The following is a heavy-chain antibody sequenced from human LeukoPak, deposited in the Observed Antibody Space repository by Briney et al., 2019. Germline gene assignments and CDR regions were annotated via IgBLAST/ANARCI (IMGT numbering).Heavy chain of an antibody. CDR3: AHSPRYCTNGVCYTWSPYNWFDP. V-gene: IGHV2-5*02. Sequence: SGPTLVKPTQTLTLTCTFSGFSLSTSGVGVGWIRQPPGKALEWLALIYWDDDKRYSPSLKSRLTITKDTSKNQVVLTMTNMDPVDTATYYCAHSPRYCTNGVCYTWSPYNWFDPWGQGTLVTVSS. D-gene: IGHD2-8*01. CDR2: IYWDDDK. J-gene: IGHJ5*02. CDR1: GFSLSTSGVG.